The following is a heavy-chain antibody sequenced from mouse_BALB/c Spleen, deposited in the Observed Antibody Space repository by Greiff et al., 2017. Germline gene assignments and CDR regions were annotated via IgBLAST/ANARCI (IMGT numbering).Heavy chain of an antibody. CDR3: AKLGPFAY. CDR1: GFSLTSYG. J-gene: IGHJ3*01. D-gene: IGHD4-1*01. Sequence: QVQLQQSGPGLVQPSQSLSITCTVSGFSLTSYGVHWVRQSPGKGLEWLGVIWSGGSTDYNAAFISRLSISKDNSKSQVFFKLNSLQTDDTATYYCAKLGPFAYWGQGTLVTVSA. V-gene: IGHV2-2*01. CDR2: IWSGGST.